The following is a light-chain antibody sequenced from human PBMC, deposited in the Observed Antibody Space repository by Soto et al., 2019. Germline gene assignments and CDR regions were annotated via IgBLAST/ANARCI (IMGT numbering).Light chain of an antibody. Sequence: EIMMTQSPATLSVSPGERATLSCRASQSVRNNLAWYQQRRGQAPRLLIYYASTRATGVPARFSGSGYGTEFTLTISSLQSEDSALYYCQQYNNWPPLTFGQGTRLEIK. CDR3: QQYNNWPPLT. J-gene: IGKJ5*01. CDR1: QSVRNN. CDR2: YAS. V-gene: IGKV3-15*01.